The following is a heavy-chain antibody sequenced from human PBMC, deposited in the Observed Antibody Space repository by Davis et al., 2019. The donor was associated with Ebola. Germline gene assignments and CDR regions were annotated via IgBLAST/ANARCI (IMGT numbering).Heavy chain of an antibody. D-gene: IGHD6-13*01. CDR1: GFTFSSYG. CDR3: ARDQQLPPVHYYYGMDV. Sequence: PGGSLRLSCAASGFTFSSYGMHWVRQAPGKGLEWVAFIRYDGSNKYYADSVKGRFTISRDNAKNSLYLQMNSLRAEDTAVYYCARDQQLPPVHYYYGMDVWGKGTTVTVSS. CDR2: IRYDGSNK. J-gene: IGHJ6*04. V-gene: IGHV3-30*02.